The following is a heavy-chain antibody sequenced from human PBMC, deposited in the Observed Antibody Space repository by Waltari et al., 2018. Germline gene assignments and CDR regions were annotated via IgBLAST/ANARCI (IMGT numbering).Heavy chain of an antibody. CDR2: IKSQSDGATT. D-gene: IGHD7-27*01. CDR3: TTLDALWGG. J-gene: IGHJ4*01. Sequence: EVKMVESGGGSMMPGVCRRIPCVASVFGFKDAWLTGVRQAPGKGLEWVGRIKSQSDGATTDFAASVRGRFSISRDDSQNMVFLQMNSLRTEDTALYYCTTLDALWGGWGHGTLVTVSS. CDR1: VFGFKDAW. V-gene: IGHV3-15*01.